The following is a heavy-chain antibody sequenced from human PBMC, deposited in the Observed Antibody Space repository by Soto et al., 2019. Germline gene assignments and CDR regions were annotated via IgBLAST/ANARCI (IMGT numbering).Heavy chain of an antibody. V-gene: IGHV1-69*13. J-gene: IGHJ4*02. Sequence: SVKVSCKASGGTFSSYASSWVRQAPGQGLEWMGGILPIFGTANYAQKFQGRVTITADESTSTGYMELSSLRSEDTAVYYCARVSNPGYSSGWYELDYWGQGTLATVSS. D-gene: IGHD6-19*01. CDR3: ARVSNPGYSSGWYELDY. CDR2: ILPIFGTA. CDR1: GGTFSSYA.